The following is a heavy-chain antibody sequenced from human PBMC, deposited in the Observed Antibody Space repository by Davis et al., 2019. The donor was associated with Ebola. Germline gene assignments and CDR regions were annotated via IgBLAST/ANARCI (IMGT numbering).Heavy chain of an antibody. J-gene: IGHJ4*02. D-gene: IGHD6-19*01. Sequence: PGGSLRLSCAASGFTFSSYWMTWVRQAPGRGLEWVATIKHDGSEKYFVDSVKGRFTISRDNAKNSLVLQMNSLRADDTAVYYCARFLYSSGWEYYFDYWGQGTLVTVSS. V-gene: IGHV3-7*03. CDR2: IKHDGSEK. CDR1: GFTFSSYW. CDR3: ARFLYSSGWEYYFDY.